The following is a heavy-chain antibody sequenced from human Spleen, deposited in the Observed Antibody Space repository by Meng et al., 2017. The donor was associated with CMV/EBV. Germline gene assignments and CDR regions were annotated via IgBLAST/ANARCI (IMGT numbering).Heavy chain of an antibody. CDR1: GYTFTSYG. CDR3: ARGAVAGIGRFDY. CDR2: IIPIFGTA. V-gene: IGHV1-69*13. Sequence: QGQLVQSGAEVKKPGASVKVSCKASGYTFTSYGISWVRQAPGQGLEWMGGIIPIFGTANYAQKFQGRVTITADESTSTAHMELSSLRSEDTAVYYCARGAVAGIGRFDYWGQGTLVTVSS. D-gene: IGHD6-19*01. J-gene: IGHJ4*02.